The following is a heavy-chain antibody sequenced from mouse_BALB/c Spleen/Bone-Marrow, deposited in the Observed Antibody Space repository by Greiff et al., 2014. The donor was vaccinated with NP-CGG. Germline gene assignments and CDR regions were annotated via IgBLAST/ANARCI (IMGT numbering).Heavy chain of an antibody. CDR1: GYTFSNYW. Sequence: QVQLKQSGAELMKPGASVKISCKATGYTFSNYWIEWVKQRPGHGLEWIGEILPGGGTTNYNEKFDDKAAFTADTSSNTTYMQHSSLTSEDSAVYYCARGLPLDFWGQGTTLTVSS. V-gene: IGHV1-9*01. CDR2: ILPGGGTT. D-gene: IGHD2-4*01. J-gene: IGHJ2*01. CDR3: ARGLPLDF.